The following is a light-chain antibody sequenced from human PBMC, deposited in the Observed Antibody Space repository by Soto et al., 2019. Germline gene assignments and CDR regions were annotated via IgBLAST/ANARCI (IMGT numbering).Light chain of an antibody. CDR1: SSNIGSNT. J-gene: IGLJ2*01. V-gene: IGLV1-44*01. Sequence: QSVLTQPPSASGTPGQRVTISCSGRSSNIGSNTVNWYQQLPGTAPKLLIYSNNQRPSGVPDRFSVSKSGTSASLAISGLQSEDEADYYCGAWDDSLSVVFGGGTKLTVL. CDR2: SNN. CDR3: GAWDDSLSVV.